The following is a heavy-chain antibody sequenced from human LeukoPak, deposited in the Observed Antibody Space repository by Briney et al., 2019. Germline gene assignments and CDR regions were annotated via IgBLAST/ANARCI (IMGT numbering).Heavy chain of an antibody. CDR3: ARDYILTGYYSSLNAFDI. V-gene: IGHV3-20*01. D-gene: IGHD3-9*01. J-gene: IGHJ3*02. Sequence: ADSVKGRFTISRDNAKNSLYLQMNSLRAEDTALYHCARDYILTGYYSSLNAFDIWGQGTMVTVSS.